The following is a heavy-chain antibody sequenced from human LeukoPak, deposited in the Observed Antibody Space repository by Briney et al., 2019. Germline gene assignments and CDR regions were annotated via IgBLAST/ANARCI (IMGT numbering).Heavy chain of an antibody. D-gene: IGHD2-15*01. J-gene: IGHJ4*02. CDR2: ISCSGGST. CDR3: AKWVRGYCSGGSCYPGDY. CDR1: GFTFSSYA. Sequence: GGSLRLSCAASGFTFSSYAMSWVRQAPGKGLEWVSAISCSGGSTYYADSVKGRFTISRDNSKNTLYLQMNSLRAEDTAVYYCAKWVRGYCSGGSCYPGDYWGQGTLVTVSS. V-gene: IGHV3-23*01.